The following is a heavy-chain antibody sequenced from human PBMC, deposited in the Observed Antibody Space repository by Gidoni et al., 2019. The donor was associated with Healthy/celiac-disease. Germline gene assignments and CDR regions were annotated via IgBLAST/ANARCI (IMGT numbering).Heavy chain of an antibody. CDR2: IYYSGST. CDR1: GGSISSYY. D-gene: IGHD3-9*01. Sequence: QVQLQESGPGLVKPSETLSLTCTVSGGSISSYYWSWIRQPPGKGLEWIGYIYYSGSTNYNPSLKSRVTISVDTSKNQFSLKLSSVTAADTAVYYCARDPTYYDILTGYYKVWYFDLWGRGTLVTVSS. J-gene: IGHJ2*01. V-gene: IGHV4-59*01. CDR3: ARDPTYYDILTGYYKVWYFDL.